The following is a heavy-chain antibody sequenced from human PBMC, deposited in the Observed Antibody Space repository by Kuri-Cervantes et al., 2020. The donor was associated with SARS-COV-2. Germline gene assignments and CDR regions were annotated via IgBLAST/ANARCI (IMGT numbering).Heavy chain of an antibody. J-gene: IGHJ4*02. CDR2: ISSSSSYI. CDR1: GFTFSSYS. D-gene: IGHD6-13*01. V-gene: IGHV3-21*01. Sequence: GESLKISCAASGFTFSSYSMNWVRQAPGKGLEWVSSISSSSSYIYYADSVKGRFTISRDNAKNSLYLQMNSLRAEDTAVYYCARDAEKQLDGFVYWGQGNPVHVSS. CDR3: ARDAEKQLDGFVY.